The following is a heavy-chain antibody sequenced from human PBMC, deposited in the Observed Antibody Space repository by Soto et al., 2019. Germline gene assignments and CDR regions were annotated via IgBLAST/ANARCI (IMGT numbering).Heavy chain of an antibody. CDR2: IIPILGIA. Sequence: QVQLVQSGAEVKKPGSSVKVSCKASGGTFSSYTISWVRQAPGQGLEWMGRIIPILGIANYAQKFQGRVTITADKSTSIAYMELSSLRSEDTAVYYCARALGGYDQPPNYYYYYYMDVWGKGTTVTVSS. CDR1: GGTFSSYT. V-gene: IGHV1-69*02. CDR3: ARALGGYDQPPNYYYYYYMDV. D-gene: IGHD5-12*01. J-gene: IGHJ6*03.